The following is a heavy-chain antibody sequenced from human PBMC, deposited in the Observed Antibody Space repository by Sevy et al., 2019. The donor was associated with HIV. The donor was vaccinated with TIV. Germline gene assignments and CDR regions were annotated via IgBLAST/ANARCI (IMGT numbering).Heavy chain of an antibody. J-gene: IGHJ4*02. D-gene: IGHD6-19*01. V-gene: IGHV3-7*01. CDR1: GFSLSDHW. Sequence: GGSLRLSCSASGFSLSDHWMNWVRQAPGMGLEWVAIIKEDGSETFYVDSVNGRFSISRDNAKNSVYLQMNSLIVEDTAVYYCARGAGWAIDYWGQGTLVTVSS. CDR3: ARGAGWAIDY. CDR2: IKEDGSET.